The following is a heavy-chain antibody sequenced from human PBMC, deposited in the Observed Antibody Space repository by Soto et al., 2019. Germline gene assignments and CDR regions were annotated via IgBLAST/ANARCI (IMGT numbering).Heavy chain of an antibody. J-gene: IGHJ4*02. V-gene: IGHV3-30*03. D-gene: IGHD6-19*01. CDR1: GFTFSSYG. Sequence: QVQLVESGGGVVQPGRSLRLSCAASGFTFSSYGMHWVRQAPGKGLEWVAVISHDGSNKYYADSVKGRFTISRDNSKNTLYLQMDSLRAEDTAVYYCAMPTAYYSGWFGLIDYWGQGALLTVSS. CDR2: ISHDGSNK. CDR3: AMPTAYYSGWFGLIDY.